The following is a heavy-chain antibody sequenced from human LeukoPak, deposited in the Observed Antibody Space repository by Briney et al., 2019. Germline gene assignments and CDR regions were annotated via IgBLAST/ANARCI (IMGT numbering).Heavy chain of an antibody. CDR3: ARVGYSGYDYRGYFDY. CDR2: IYYSGST. Sequence: SETLSLTCSVSNGSISSSRYFWGWIRQPPGKGLEWIGSIYYSGSTYYNPSLKSRVTISVDTSKNQFSLKLSSVTAADTAVYYCARVGYSGYDYRGYFDYWGQGTLVTVSS. D-gene: IGHD5-12*01. CDR1: NGSISSSRYF. J-gene: IGHJ4*02. V-gene: IGHV4-39*07.